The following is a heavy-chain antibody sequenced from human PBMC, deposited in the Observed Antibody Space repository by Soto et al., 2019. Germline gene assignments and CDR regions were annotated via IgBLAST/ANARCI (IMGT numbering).Heavy chain of an antibody. D-gene: IGHD3-16*01. J-gene: IGHJ4*02. CDR2: MNANNGNT. CDR3: ARAVGGPTSNLDY. CDR1: GYTVTGYD. V-gene: IGHV1-8*01. Sequence: ASVKVSCKASGYTVTGYDIHWVRQATGQRLEWMGWMNANNGNTKNAQKFQGRVTITRNTSISTAYMELSSLRSEDTAVYYCARAVGGPTSNLDYWGQGTLVTVSS.